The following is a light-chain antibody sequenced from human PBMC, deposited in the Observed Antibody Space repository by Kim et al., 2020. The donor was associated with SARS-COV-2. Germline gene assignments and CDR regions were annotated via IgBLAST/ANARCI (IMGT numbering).Light chain of an antibody. CDR1: QGIGNE. CDR3: LQDVSYPRT. CDR2: AAS. V-gene: IGKV1-6*01. J-gene: IGKJ1*01. Sequence: AIQMTQSPSSLSAIVRDRVTITCRASQGIGNELSWYHQKSGKAPKLLIYAASKLQSGVPSRFSGSGSGTYFTLTISSLQPEDFATYSCLQDVSYPRTFGQGTKVDIK.